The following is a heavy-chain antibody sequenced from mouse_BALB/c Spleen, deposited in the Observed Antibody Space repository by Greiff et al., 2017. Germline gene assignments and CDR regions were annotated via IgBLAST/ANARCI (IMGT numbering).Heavy chain of an antibody. CDR3: TREDAY. Sequence: LQQSGGGLVQPGGSMKLSCVASGFTFSNYWMNWVRQSPEKGLEWVAEIRLKSNNYATHYAESVKGRFTISRDDSKSSVYLQMNNLRAEDTGIYYCTREDAYWGQGTLVTVSA. CDR1: GFTFSNYW. CDR2: IRLKSNNYAT. J-gene: IGHJ3*01. V-gene: IGHV6-6*02.